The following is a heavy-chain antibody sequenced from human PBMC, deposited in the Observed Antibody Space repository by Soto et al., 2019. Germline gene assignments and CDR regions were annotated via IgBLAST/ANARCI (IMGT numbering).Heavy chain of an antibody. J-gene: IGHJ1*01. Sequence: QVQLVQSRAEVKQPGASVKVSCKASGYIFSNYGISWVRQAPGQGPEWMGWISGYNGDTKYAQKFQGRVTMTTDTSTSTAYMEVRSLRSDDTAVYYCARGGSSWSTEYYQHWGKGTLVIVSS. V-gene: IGHV1-18*01. CDR1: GYIFSNYG. CDR2: ISGYNGDT. D-gene: IGHD6-13*01. CDR3: ARGGSSWSTEYYQH.